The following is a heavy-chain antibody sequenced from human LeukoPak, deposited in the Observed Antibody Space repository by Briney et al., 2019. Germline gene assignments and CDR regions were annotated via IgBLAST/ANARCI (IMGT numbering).Heavy chain of an antibody. D-gene: IGHD6-13*01. J-gene: IGHJ4*02. Sequence: HTGRSLRLSCAVSGFTFSNYAMHWVRQAPGKGLEWVSFISYDVSNKDYAHSVKGRFNISRDNSKHTLWLQMSTLRPEDTAVYYCARSPAPTRSSWLYFDYWGQGTLVTVSS. CDR3: ARSPAPTRSSWLYFDY. V-gene: IGHV3-30-3*01. CDR1: GFTFSNYA. CDR2: ISYDVSNK.